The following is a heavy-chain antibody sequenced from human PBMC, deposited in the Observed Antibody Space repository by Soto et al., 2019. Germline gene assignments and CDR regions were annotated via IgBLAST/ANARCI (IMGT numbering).Heavy chain of an antibody. Sequence: SVKDSCKASGGTFSSYAISWVRQAPGQGLEWMGGIIPIIGTAKYAQKFKGRVTITADESTSTAYMELSSLRSEDTAVYDCAGRESSSSRFNPWGQGTLVTVSS. D-gene: IGHD6-6*01. V-gene: IGHV1-69*13. CDR2: IIPIIGTA. J-gene: IGHJ5*02. CDR1: GGTFSSYA. CDR3: AGRESSSSRFNP.